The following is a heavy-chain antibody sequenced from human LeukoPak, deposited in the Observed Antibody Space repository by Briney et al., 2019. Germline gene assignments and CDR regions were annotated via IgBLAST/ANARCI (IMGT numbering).Heavy chain of an antibody. Sequence: PSETLSLTCTVSGGSISSYYWSWIRQPPGKGLEWIGYIYYSGSTNYNPSLKGRVTISVDTSKNQFSLKPSSVTAADTAVYYCARAPGMDVWGQGTTVTVSS. CDR3: ARAPGMDV. CDR2: IYYSGST. J-gene: IGHJ6*02. CDR1: GGSISSYY. V-gene: IGHV4-59*01.